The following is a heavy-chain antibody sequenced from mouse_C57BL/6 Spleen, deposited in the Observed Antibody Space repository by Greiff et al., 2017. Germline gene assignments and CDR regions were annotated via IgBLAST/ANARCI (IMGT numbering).Heavy chain of an antibody. CDR1: GFNIKDYY. CDR2: IDPEDGET. J-gene: IGHJ2*01. CDR3: ASLTGEGDY. V-gene: IGHV14-2*01. Sequence: VQLQQSGAELVKPGASVKLSCTASGFNIKDYYMHWVKQRTEQGLEWIGRIDPEDGETKYAPTFQGKATITADTSSNTAYLQLSSRTSEDTAVLYCASLTGEGDYWGQGTTRTVSS. D-gene: IGHD4-1*01.